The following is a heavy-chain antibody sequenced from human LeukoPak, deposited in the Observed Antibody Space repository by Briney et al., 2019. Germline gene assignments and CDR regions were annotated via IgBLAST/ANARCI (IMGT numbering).Heavy chain of an antibody. J-gene: IGHJ3*02. CDR2: IKLDGSEK. Sequence: GSLRLSYAASGLTLSSYWMTWVRQAPGKGLEWVANIKLDGSEKFYVNSVKGRFTISRDNAKNSLYLEMNSLRAEDAAVYYCARAPIGRAYAFDIWGQGTMVTVSS. CDR1: GLTLSSYW. D-gene: IGHD1-26*01. V-gene: IGHV3-7*01. CDR3: ARAPIGRAYAFDI.